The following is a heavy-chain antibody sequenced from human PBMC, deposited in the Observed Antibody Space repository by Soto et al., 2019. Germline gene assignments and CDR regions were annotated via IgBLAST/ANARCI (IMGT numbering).Heavy chain of an antibody. CDR1: GYSFTSYW. J-gene: IGHJ6*02. Sequence: PGESLKISCKGSGYSFTSYWISWVRQMPGKGLEWMGRIDPSDSYTNYSPSFQGHVTISADKSISTAYLQWSSLKASDTAMYYCARLRFLEWLSSYYGMDVWGQGTTVTVSS. CDR3: ARLRFLEWLSSYYGMDV. V-gene: IGHV5-10-1*01. CDR2: IDPSDSYT. D-gene: IGHD3-3*01.